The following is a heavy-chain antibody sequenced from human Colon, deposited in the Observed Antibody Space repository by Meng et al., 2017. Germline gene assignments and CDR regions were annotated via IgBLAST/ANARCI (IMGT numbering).Heavy chain of an antibody. J-gene: IGHJ4*02. D-gene: IGHD5-24*01. CDR1: GDSVSSNTAV. CDR3: TRGLQFYRFEY. V-gene: IGHV6-1*01. CDR2: TYYRSKWYN. Sequence: SETLSLTCAISGDSVSSNTAVWNWTRQSPSRGLEWLGRTYYRSKWYNDYAVSLRSRITINPDTSKNQFSLQLNSVTPEDTAVYYCTRGLQFYRFEYWGQGTLVTVSS.